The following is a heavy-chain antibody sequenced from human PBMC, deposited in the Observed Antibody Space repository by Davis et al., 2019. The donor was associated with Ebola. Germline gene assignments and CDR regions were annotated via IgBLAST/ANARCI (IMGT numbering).Heavy chain of an antibody. Sequence: SETLSLTCTVSGGSISSYYWSWIRQPPGKGLEWIGYIYYSGSTNYNPSLKSRVTISVDTSKNQFSLKLSSVTAADTAVYYCASSPPYYYGMDVWGKGTTVTVSS. D-gene: IGHD1-14*01. V-gene: IGHV4-59*12. J-gene: IGHJ6*04. CDR3: ASSPPYYYGMDV. CDR2: IYYSGST. CDR1: GGSISSYY.